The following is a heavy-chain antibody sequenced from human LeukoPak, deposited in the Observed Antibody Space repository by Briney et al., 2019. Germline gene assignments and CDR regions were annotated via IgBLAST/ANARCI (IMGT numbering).Heavy chain of an antibody. D-gene: IGHD6-19*01. V-gene: IGHV1-69*06. CDR1: GGTFSSYA. CDR2: IIPIFGTA. Sequence: SVKVSCKASGGTFSSYAISWVRQAPGQGLEWMGGIIPIFGTANYAQKFQGRVTITADKSTSTAYMELSSLRSEDTAVYYCVTLHRAVARTKYYYYMDVWGKGTTVTISS. J-gene: IGHJ6*03. CDR3: VTLHRAVARTKYYYYMDV.